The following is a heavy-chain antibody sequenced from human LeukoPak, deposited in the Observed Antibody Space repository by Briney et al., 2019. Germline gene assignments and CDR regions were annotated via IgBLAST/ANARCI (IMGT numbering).Heavy chain of an antibody. V-gene: IGHV3-30*04. CDR3: ARCRADSSGYYYQNLHFDY. Sequence: GGSLRLSCAASGFTFSSYAMHWVRQAPGKGLEWVAVISYDGRNKYYADSVKGRFTISRDNSKNTLYLQMNSLRAEDTAVYYCARCRADSSGYYYQNLHFDYWGQGTLVTVSS. CDR2: ISYDGRNK. D-gene: IGHD3-22*01. CDR1: GFTFSSYA. J-gene: IGHJ4*02.